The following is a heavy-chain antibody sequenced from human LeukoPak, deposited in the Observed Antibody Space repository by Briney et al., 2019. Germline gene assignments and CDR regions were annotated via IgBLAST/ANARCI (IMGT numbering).Heavy chain of an antibody. D-gene: IGHD3-10*01. V-gene: IGHV4-39*07. CDR2: IYYSGST. CDR3: ARESYGSRSYDYYYYYMEV. J-gene: IGHJ6*03. Sequence: SETLSLTCTVSGGSISRSRYYWGWIRQPPGTGLEWIGSIYYSGSTYYNPSLKSRVTTSVDTSKNQFSLKLSSVTAADTAVYYCARESYGSRSYDYYYYYMEVWGKGTTVTVSS. CDR1: GGSISRSRYY.